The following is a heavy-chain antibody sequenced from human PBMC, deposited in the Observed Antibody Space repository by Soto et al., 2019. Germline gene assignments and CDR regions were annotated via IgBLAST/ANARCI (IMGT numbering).Heavy chain of an antibody. J-gene: IGHJ6*03. V-gene: IGHV3-7*01. CDR3: ARDRGYCSGGSCYSLYYYYYMDV. CDR1: GFTFSSYW. CDR2: IKQDGSEK. D-gene: IGHD2-15*01. Sequence: PGGSLRLSCAASGFTFSSYWMSWVRQAPGKGLEWVANIKQDGSEKYYVDSVKGRFTISRDNAKNSLYLQMNSLRAEDTAVYYCARDRGYCSGGSCYSLYYYYYMDVWGKGTTVTVSS.